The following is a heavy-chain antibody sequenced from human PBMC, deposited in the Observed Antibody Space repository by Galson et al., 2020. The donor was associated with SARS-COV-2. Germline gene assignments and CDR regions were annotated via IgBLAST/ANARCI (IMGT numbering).Heavy chain of an antibody. V-gene: IGHV3-7*01. D-gene: IGHD6-19*01. CDR2: VKRDGTEK. Sequence: GESLKISCAASGFTFSSFWMTWVRQAPGKGLEYVASVKRDGTEKKYLESVRGRFTISRDNGKNSLFLEIDSLRAEDTAIYYCVRGGQWLDSFDYWGQGALVTVSS. CDR1: GFTFSSFW. J-gene: IGHJ4*02. CDR3: VRGGQWLDSFDY.